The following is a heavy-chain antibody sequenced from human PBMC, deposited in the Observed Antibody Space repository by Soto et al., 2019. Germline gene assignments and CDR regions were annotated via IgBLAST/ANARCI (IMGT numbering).Heavy chain of an antibody. V-gene: IGHV4-30-4*01. D-gene: IGHD2-15*01. Sequence: QVQLQESGPGLVKPSQTLSLTCTVSGGSISSGDYYWSWIRQPPGKGLEWIGYIYYRGSTYYNPSLKSRVTISVDTSKNQFSLKLSSVTAADTAVYYCARVVAATRRYYYYGMDVWGQGTTVTVSS. CDR1: GGSISSGDYY. J-gene: IGHJ6*02. CDR3: ARVVAATRRYYYYGMDV. CDR2: IYYRGST.